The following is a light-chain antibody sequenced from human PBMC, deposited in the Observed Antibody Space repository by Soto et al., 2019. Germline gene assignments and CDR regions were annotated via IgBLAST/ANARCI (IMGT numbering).Light chain of an antibody. Sequence: QLVLTQSSSASASLGSSVKLTCTLSSGHSSYIIAWHQQQPGKAPRYLMKLEGSGSYNKGSGVPDRFSGSSSGADRYLTISNLQLEEEADYYCETWDSNTRVFGGGTKLTVL. V-gene: IGLV4-60*02. CDR2: LEGSGSY. J-gene: IGLJ2*01. CDR1: SGHSSYI. CDR3: ETWDSNTRV.